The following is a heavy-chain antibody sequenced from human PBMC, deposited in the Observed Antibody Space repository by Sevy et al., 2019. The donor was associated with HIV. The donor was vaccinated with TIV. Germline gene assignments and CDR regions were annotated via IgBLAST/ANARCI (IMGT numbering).Heavy chain of an antibody. V-gene: IGHV3-33*01. D-gene: IGHD3-3*01. CDR1: GFTFSSYG. CDR3: ARDQVGVVFSSYYFDY. CDR2: IWYDGSNK. Sequence: GGSLRLSCAASGFTFSSYGMHWVRQAPGKGLEWVAVIWYDGSNKYYADSVKGRFTISRDNSKNTLYLQMNRLRAEDTAVYYCARDQVGVVFSSYYFDYWGQGTLVTVSS. J-gene: IGHJ4*02.